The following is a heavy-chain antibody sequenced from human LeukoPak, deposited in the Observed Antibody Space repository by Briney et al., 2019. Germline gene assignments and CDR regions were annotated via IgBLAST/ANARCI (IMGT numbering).Heavy chain of an antibody. CDR3: AKGKGPDFWSGYYDY. Sequence: GGSLRLSCAASGFTFSNAWMNWVRQAPGKGLEWVGRIKSKTDGGTTDYAAPVKGRFTISRDDSKNTLYLQMNSLKTEDTAVYYCAKGKGPDFWSGYYDYWGQGTLVTVSS. D-gene: IGHD3-3*01. CDR1: GFTFSNAW. J-gene: IGHJ4*02. V-gene: IGHV3-15*07. CDR2: IKSKTDGGTT.